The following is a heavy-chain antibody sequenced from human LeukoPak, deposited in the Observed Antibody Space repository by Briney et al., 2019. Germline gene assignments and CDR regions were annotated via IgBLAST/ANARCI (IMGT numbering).Heavy chain of an antibody. CDR1: GGTFSSYA. V-gene: IGHV1-69*13. D-gene: IGHD1-26*01. CDR2: IFPIFATA. J-gene: IGHJ4*02. Sequence: SVKVSCKASGGTFSSYAISWVRQAPGQGLEWMGRIFPIFATANYAQKFRGRVTITADESTSTAYMELSSLRSEDTAVYYCARESGSYEAYFDYWGQGTLVTVSS. CDR3: ARESGSYEAYFDY.